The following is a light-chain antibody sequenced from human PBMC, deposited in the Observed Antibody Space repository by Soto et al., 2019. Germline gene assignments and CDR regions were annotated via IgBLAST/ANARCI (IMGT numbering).Light chain of an antibody. CDR2: ETS. V-gene: IGKV1-39*01. CDR1: QSLGRR. J-gene: IGKJ2*01. CDR3: QQSFGPPYT. Sequence: DLPMTQSPSSLSASVGDRVTITCRASQSLGRRLTWYQQKPGEAPKLLIYETSNLQNGVPSRFSGSGSETDFTLTINSLQPEDFATYYCQQSFGPPYTFGQGTKLE.